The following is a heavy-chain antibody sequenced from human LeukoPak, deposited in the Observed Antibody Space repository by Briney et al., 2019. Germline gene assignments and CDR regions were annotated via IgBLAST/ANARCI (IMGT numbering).Heavy chain of an antibody. CDR2: IYTHGTT. Sequence: SETLSLTCTVSGGSISSGTYYWGWVRQPAGRGLEWIGRIYTHGTTNYNPSLKSRVTISVDTSKNQFSLKLSSVTAADTAVYYCARVANYGDFDYWGQGTLVTVSS. D-gene: IGHD3-10*01. V-gene: IGHV4-61*02. CDR1: GGSISSGTYY. CDR3: ARVANYGDFDY. J-gene: IGHJ4*02.